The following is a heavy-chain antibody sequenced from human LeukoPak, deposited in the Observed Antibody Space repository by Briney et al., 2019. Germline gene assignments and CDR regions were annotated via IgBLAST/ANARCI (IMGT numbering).Heavy chain of an antibody. CDR1: GGSISSYY. Sequence: PSETLSLTCTVSGGSISSYYWSWIRQPAGKGLDWIGRIYTSGSTNYNPSLKSRVTMSVDTSKNQFSLKLSSVTAADTAVYYCARDPGTTGWFDPWGQGTLVTVSS. J-gene: IGHJ5*02. D-gene: IGHD1-1*01. CDR2: IYTSGST. V-gene: IGHV4-4*07. CDR3: ARDPGTTGWFDP.